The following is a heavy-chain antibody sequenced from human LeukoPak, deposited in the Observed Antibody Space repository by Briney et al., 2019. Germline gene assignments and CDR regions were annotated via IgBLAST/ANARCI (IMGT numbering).Heavy chain of an antibody. V-gene: IGHV3-33*01. CDR3: ARGPGWNYFDY. Sequence: GRSLRLSCAASGFTFSSYGMHWVRQAPGKGLEWVAVIWYDGSNKYYADSVKGRFTISRDNSKNTLYLQMNSLRAEDTAVYYCARGPGWNYFDYWGQGTLVTVSS. CDR1: GFTFSSYG. D-gene: IGHD6-19*01. CDR2: IWYDGSNK. J-gene: IGHJ4*02.